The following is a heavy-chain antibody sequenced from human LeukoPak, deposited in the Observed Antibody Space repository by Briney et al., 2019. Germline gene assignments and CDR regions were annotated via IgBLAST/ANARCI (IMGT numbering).Heavy chain of an antibody. V-gene: IGHV1-18*01. CDR3: ARGRGGTGTLGDY. J-gene: IGHJ4*02. CDR1: GYTFTTYG. Sequence: ASVKVSCKASGYTFTTYGISWVRQAPGQGLEWMGWISTFNGNTNYAQKFQGRVTMTRDTSISTAYMELSRLRSDDTAVYYCARGRGGTGTLGDYWGQGTLVTVSS. CDR2: ISTFNGNT. D-gene: IGHD1-1*01.